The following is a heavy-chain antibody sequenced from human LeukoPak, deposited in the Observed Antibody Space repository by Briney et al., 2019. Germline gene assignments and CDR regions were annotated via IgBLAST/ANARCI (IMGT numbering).Heavy chain of an antibody. D-gene: IGHD6-25*01. CDR3: VTSNNDIAAPDY. J-gene: IGHJ4*02. Sequence: ASVKVSCKASGYTFTSYYMHWVRQAPGQGLEWMGIINPRGGSTSYAQKFQGRVTMTRDTSTSTVYMELSSLRSEDTAVYYCVTSNNDIAAPDYWGQGTLVTVSS. CDR2: INPRGGST. V-gene: IGHV1-46*01. CDR1: GYTFTSYY.